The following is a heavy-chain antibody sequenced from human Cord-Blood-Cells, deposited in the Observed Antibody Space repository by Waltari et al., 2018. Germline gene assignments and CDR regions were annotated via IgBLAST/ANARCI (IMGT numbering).Heavy chain of an antibody. CDR2: IKQDGSEK. CDR1: VFIFSSYC. CDR3: ASTTLWDFDY. J-gene: IGHJ4*02. Sequence: EVQLVESGGALVQPGGSLRVSCAAFVFIFSSYCMSWVRQAAGKGLEWVANIKQDGSEKDYVDSVKGRFTISRDNAKNSRYLQMNSLRAEDTAVYYCASTTLWDFDYWGQGTLVTVSS. V-gene: IGHV3-7*01. D-gene: IGHD1-26*01.